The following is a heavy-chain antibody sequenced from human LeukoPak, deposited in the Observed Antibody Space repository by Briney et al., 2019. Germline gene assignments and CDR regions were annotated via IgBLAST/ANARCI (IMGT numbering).Heavy chain of an antibody. D-gene: IGHD1-26*01. J-gene: IGHJ5*02. CDR2: IYYSGST. Sequence: PSKTLSLTCTVSGGSISSYFWSWIRQPPGKGLEWIGYIYYSGSTNYNLSLKSRVTISVDTSKNQFSLKLSSVTAADTAVYYCARDQAGSPNNWFDPWGQGTLVTVSS. CDR3: ARDQAGSPNNWFDP. V-gene: IGHV4-59*01. CDR1: GGSISSYF.